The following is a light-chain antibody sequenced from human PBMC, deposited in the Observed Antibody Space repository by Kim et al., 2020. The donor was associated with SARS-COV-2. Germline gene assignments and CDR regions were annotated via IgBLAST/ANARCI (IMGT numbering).Light chain of an antibody. CDR2: DVS. CDR3: SSYTSSSTLRV. Sequence: QSISISCTGTSSDVGGYNYVSWYQQHPGKDPKLMIYDVSNRPSGVSNRFSGSKSGNTASLTISGLQAEDEADYYCSSYTSSSTLRVFGGGTKLTVL. V-gene: IGLV2-14*03. CDR1: SSDVGGYNY. J-gene: IGLJ3*02.